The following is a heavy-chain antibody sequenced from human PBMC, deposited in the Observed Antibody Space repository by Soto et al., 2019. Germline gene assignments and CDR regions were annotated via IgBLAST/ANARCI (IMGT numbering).Heavy chain of an antibody. V-gene: IGHV4-39*01. Sequence: SETLSLTCTVSGGSISSSSYYWGWIRQPPGKGLEWIGSIYYSGSTYYNPSLKSRVTISVDTSKNQFSLKLSSVTAADTAVYYCARQRAASWFDPWGQGXLVTVYS. D-gene: IGHD2-15*01. CDR1: GGSISSSSYY. J-gene: IGHJ5*02. CDR2: IYYSGST. CDR3: ARQRAASWFDP.